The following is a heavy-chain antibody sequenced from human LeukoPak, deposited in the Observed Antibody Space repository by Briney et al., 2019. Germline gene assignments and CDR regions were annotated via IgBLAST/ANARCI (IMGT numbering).Heavy chain of an antibody. CDR1: GFTFSSYA. D-gene: IGHD6-19*01. V-gene: IGHV3-23*01. J-gene: IGHJ6*03. CDR2: ISGSGGST. Sequence: PGGSLRLSCAASGFTFSSYAMSWVRQAPGKGLEWVSAISGSGGSTYYADSVKGRFTISRDNAKNSLYLQMNSLRAEDTAVYYCARLTSGYYYYYMDVWGKGTTVTVSS. CDR3: ARLTSGYYYYYMDV.